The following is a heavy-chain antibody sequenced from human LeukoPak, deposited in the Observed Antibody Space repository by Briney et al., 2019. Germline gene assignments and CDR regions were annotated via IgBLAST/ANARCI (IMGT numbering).Heavy chain of an antibody. CDR2: VSGTSEYI. V-gene: IGHV3-21*06. Sequence: GGSLRLSCAASGFSFSTYSMIWVRQAPGKGLEWVSSVSGTSEYIYYADSVRGRFTISRGNAKNTVYLQMNSLRAEDTAVYYCARWYSSGWYSDYWGQGTLVTVSS. CDR1: GFSFSTYS. J-gene: IGHJ4*02. D-gene: IGHD6-19*01. CDR3: ARWYSSGWYSDY.